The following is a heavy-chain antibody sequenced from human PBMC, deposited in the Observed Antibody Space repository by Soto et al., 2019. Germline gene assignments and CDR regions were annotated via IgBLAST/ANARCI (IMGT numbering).Heavy chain of an antibody. CDR1: GGSFSSYT. CDR3: AKTREDSNYFYYMDV. Sequence: QVQLVQSGAEVKQPGASVKVSCTTSGGSFSSYTFSWVRQVPGQGLEWMGRIVPILGITNYAQKFQGRVTLSADKSTSTVYMDLSSLSSEDTAIYYWAKTREDSNYFYYMDVWGSGTTVTVSS. D-gene: IGHD2-15*01. CDR2: IVPILGIT. J-gene: IGHJ6*03. V-gene: IGHV1-69*02.